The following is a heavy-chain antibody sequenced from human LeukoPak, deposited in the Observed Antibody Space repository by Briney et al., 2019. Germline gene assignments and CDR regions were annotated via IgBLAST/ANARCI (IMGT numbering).Heavy chain of an antibody. CDR3: ARGGIQLWFLVDY. D-gene: IGHD5-18*01. V-gene: IGHV1-69*04. CDR2: IIPILGIA. J-gene: IGHJ4*02. Sequence: SVKVSCKASGGTFSSYAISWVRQAPGQGLEWMGRIIPILGIANYAQKFQGRVTITADKSTSTAYMELSSLRSEDTAVYYCARGGIQLWFLVDYWGQGTLVTVSS. CDR1: GGTFSSYA.